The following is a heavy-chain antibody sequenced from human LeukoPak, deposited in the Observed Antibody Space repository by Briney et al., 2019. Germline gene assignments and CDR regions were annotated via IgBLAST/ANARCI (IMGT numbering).Heavy chain of an antibody. CDR3: ARDRGYDFWSGYYSLYFDY. CDR2: SYYSGST. D-gene: IGHD3-3*01. CDR1: GGSISSYY. J-gene: IGHJ4*02. Sequence: SETLSLTCTVSGGSISSYYWSWIREPPGKGLDWSGYSYYSGSTNYNPSLKSRVTISVGTSKNQFSLKLSSVTAADTAVYYCARDRGYDFWSGYYSLYFDYWGQGTLVTVSS. V-gene: IGHV4-59*01.